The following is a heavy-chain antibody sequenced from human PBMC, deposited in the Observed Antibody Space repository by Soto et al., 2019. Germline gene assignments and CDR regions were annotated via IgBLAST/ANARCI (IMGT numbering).Heavy chain of an antibody. Sequence: VEPLKISCKFSGYRCIGYWSGLVSQMPGKGPEWMGIIYPGDSDTKYNPSFQGQVTISADKSITTTYLQWSSLKASDTAIYYCAASIFYYGMDGWGQGTTVTVSS. CDR3: AASIFYYGMDG. V-gene: IGHV5-51*01. CDR1: GYRCIGYW. CDR2: IYPGDSDT. J-gene: IGHJ6*02.